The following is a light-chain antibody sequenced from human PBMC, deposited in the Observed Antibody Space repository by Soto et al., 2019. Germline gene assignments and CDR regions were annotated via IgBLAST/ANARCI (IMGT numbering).Light chain of an antibody. V-gene: IGLV1-40*01. CDR2: ANT. J-gene: IGLJ3*02. CDR1: SSNIGADYD. CDR3: QSYDSSLATLV. Sequence: QSVLTQPPSLSGAPGQRVAISCTGSSSNIGADYDVHWYFHIPGTAPKLLIHANTNRPSGVPARFSGSQSGTSASLAITGLQADDEGHYYCQSYDSSLATLVFGGGTQLTVL.